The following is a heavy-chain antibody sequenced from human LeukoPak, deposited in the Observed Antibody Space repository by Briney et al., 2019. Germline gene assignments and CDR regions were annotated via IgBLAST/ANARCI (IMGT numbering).Heavy chain of an antibody. Sequence: PSETLSLTCTVSGGSISSSGSYWGWIRQPPGKGLEWIGTISYSGSTYYNQSLKSRLTISEDTSKNQFSLRLISVTAADTAVYYCARGDGDYVGQPYYFDYWGQGTLVTVSS. CDR1: GGSISSSGSY. CDR3: ARGDGDYVGQPYYFDY. J-gene: IGHJ4*02. D-gene: IGHD4-17*01. CDR2: ISYSGST. V-gene: IGHV4-39*07.